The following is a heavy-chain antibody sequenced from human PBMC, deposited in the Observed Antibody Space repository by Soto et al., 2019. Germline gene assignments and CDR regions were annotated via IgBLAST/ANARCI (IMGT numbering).Heavy chain of an antibody. V-gene: IGHV1-18*01. D-gene: IGHD2-15*01. Sequence: QAQLVQSGAEVKKPGASVKVSCQAGGYTFADYGISWVRQAPGQGLEWVGWIGPYNGNTNYAQDLPDRVTMTTATSTNTAYMELRSLRSDDTALYYCARCYCTVGSCYTCWHFDLWGRGTLLTVSS. CDR3: ARCYCTVGSCYTCWHFDL. CDR1: GYTFADYG. J-gene: IGHJ2*01. CDR2: IGPYNGNT.